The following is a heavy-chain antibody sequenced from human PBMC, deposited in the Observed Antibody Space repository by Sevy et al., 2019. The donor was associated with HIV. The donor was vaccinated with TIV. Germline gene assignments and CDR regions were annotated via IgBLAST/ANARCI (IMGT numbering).Heavy chain of an antibody. D-gene: IGHD4-17*01. CDR1: GFTCGEYS. V-gene: IGHV3-49*03. CDR2: IRSEVYGGTT. CDR3: TRGRRVYADYGVDY. J-gene: IGHJ4*02. Sequence: GGSLRLSCTASGFTCGEYSMSWFRQAPGKGLEWVSFIRSEVYGGTTEYAASVKGRFTISRDDSKSIAYLQMSSLKTEDTAVYYCTRGRRVYADYGVDYWGQGTLVTVSS.